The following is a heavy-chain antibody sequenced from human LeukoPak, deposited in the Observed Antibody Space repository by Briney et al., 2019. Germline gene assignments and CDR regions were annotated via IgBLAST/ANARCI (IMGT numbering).Heavy chain of an antibody. CDR1: GYTFTSYY. CDR2: INPSGGST. Sequence: ASVKVSCKASGYTFTSYYMHWVRQAPGQGLEWMGIINPSGGSTSCAQKFQGRVTMTRDMSTSTVYMELSSLRSDDTAVYYCAIHHYRSSWHFTPSEEESAQFIVTLQYWGQGTQVTASS. J-gene: IGHJ4*02. D-gene: IGHD6-13*01. V-gene: IGHV1-46*01. CDR3: AIHHYRSSWHFTPSEEESAQFIVTLQY.